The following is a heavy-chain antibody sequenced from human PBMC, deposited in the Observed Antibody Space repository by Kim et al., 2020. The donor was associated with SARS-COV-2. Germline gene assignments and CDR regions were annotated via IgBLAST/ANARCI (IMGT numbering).Heavy chain of an antibody. CDR3: ARANNGAGTRYFDY. J-gene: IGHJ4*02. CDR1: GGSFSGYY. Sequence: SETLSLTCAVYGGSFSGYYWSWIRQPPGKGLEWIGEINHSGSTNYNPSLKSRVTISVDTSKNQFSLKLSSVTAADTAVYYCARANNGAGTRYFDYWGQGTLVTVSS. D-gene: IGHD6-19*01. V-gene: IGHV4-34*01. CDR2: INHSGST.